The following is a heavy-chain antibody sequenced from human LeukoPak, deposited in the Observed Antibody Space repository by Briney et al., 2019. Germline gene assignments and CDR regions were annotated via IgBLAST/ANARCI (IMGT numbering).Heavy chain of an antibody. CDR3: ARAPPYNILTGYRLFDY. V-gene: IGHV1-2*02. D-gene: IGHD3-9*01. CDR1: GYTFTGYY. J-gene: IGHJ4*02. Sequence: ASVKASCKASGYTFTGYYIHWVRQAPGQGLEWMGWINPNSDGTKYTEKFQGRVTMTRDTSISTAYMEVSRLRSDDTAVYYCARAPPYNILTGYRLFDYWGQGTLVTVSS. CDR2: INPNSDGT.